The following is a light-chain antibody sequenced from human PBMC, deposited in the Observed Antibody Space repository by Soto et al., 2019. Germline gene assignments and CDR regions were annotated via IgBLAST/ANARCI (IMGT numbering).Light chain of an antibody. CDR1: QSVDSRF. J-gene: IGKJ1*01. CDR2: VAS. CDR3: HQYDSSRT. V-gene: IGKV3-20*01. Sequence: EIVLTQSPGTLSLSPGERATLSCRASQSVDSRFFGWYQQKRGPAPMVLMYVASIRATGIPYRFSGSGSGTDFTLSIRRLDPDDVAFYYCHQYDSSRTFGQGTKVE.